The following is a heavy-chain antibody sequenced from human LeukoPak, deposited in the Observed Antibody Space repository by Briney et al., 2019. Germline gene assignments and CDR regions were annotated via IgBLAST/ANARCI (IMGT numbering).Heavy chain of an antibody. CDR3: VREEIVPAAYFDY. CDR1: GFTFSSYE. CDR2: ISSSGSTI. Sequence: GGSLRLSCAASGFTFSSYEMNWVRQAPGKGLEWVSYISSSGSTIYYADSVKGRFTISRDNAKNSLYLQMNSLRAEDTAVYYCVREEIVPAAYFDYWGQGTLVTVSS. J-gene: IGHJ4*02. V-gene: IGHV3-48*03. D-gene: IGHD2-2*01.